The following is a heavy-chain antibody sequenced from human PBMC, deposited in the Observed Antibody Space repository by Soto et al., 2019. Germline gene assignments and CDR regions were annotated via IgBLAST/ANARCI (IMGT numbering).Heavy chain of an antibody. V-gene: IGHV1-46*01. CDR1: GCTFTSYY. D-gene: IGHD2-15*01. CDR2: INPSGGST. Sequence: ASVKVSCKASGCTFTSYYMHWVRQAPGQGLEWMGIINPSGGSTSYAQKFQGRVTMTRDTSTSTVYMELSSLRSEDTAVYYCARDRGGNKFDYWGQGTLVTVSS. CDR3: ARDRGGNKFDY. J-gene: IGHJ4*02.